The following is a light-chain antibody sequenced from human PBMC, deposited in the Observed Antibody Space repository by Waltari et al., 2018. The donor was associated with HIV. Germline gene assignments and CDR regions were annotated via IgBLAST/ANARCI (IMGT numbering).Light chain of an antibody. Sequence: QPALTQPPSVSGAPGQRVTISCTGLTRTNVGTTYDVHWYQQFPGTAPSLLTSSTTNRPSGVPERFSASKSGTSASLSITGVRPEDEAHYYCQSYDIRHGVWVFGGGTKLTVL. CDR1: RTNVGTTYD. V-gene: IGLV1-40*01. CDR2: STT. J-gene: IGLJ3*02. CDR3: QSYDIRHGVWV.